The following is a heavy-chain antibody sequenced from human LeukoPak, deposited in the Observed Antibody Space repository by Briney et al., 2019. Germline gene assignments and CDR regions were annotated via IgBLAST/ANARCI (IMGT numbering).Heavy chain of an antibody. J-gene: IGHJ5*02. CDR1: GFTVSSNY. D-gene: IGHD3-22*01. CDR3: ARADYYDSTS. CDR2: IYSGGST. V-gene: IGHV3-66*01. Sequence: GGSLRLSCAASGFTVSSNYMSWVRQAPGKGLEWVSVIYSGGSTYYADSVKGRFSISRDNSKNTLYLQMNSLRAEDTAVYYCARADYYDSTSWGQGTLVTVSS.